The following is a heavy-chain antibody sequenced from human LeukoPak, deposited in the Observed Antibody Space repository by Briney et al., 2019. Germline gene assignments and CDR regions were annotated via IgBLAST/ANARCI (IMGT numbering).Heavy chain of an antibody. Sequence: SETLSLTCAVSGYSISSGYYWGWSRQPPGKGLEGIGSIYHSGSTYYNPSLKSRVTISVDTSKNQFSLKLSSVTAADTAVYYCARKRFLEWFLDVWGKGTTVTVSS. D-gene: IGHD3-3*01. CDR1: GYSISSGYY. J-gene: IGHJ6*04. CDR3: ARKRFLEWFLDV. V-gene: IGHV4-38-2*01. CDR2: IYHSGST.